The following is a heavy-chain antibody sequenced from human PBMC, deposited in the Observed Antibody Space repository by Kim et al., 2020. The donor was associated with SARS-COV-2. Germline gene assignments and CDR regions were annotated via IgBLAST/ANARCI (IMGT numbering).Heavy chain of an antibody. V-gene: IGHV1-18*01. Sequence: ASVKVSCKTSGYIFTNYGVSWVRQAPGQWLEWMGWISGYNGNIKYAQKFQGRVTMTRDTSTRTVHMELRSLKYDDTAVYYCAKDGGAQFVPGHWSQGTLV. CDR3: AKDGGAQFVPGH. CDR2: ISGYNGNI. CDR1: GYIFTNYG. D-gene: IGHD6-6*01. J-gene: IGHJ4*02.